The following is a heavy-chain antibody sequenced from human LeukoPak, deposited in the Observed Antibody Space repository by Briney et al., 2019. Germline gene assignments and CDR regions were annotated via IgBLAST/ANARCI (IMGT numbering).Heavy chain of an antibody. CDR2: MWYDGSNK. CDR3: ASGATTRLDY. J-gene: IGHJ4*02. CDR1: GFTFNSYG. D-gene: IGHD1-26*01. Sequence: QPGGSLRLSCAASGFTFNSYGMHWVRQAPGKGLEWVAVMWYDGSNKYYADSVKGRFTISRDNSKNTLYLQMNSLRVEDTAVYFCASGATTRLDYWGQGTLVTVSS. V-gene: IGHV3-33*01.